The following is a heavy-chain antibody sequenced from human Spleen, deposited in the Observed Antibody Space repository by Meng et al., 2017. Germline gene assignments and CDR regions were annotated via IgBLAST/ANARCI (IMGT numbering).Heavy chain of an antibody. V-gene: IGHV1-2*06. CDR2: IDPNSGVT. CDR3: VRDEDISAAGKLFGDY. D-gene: IGHD6-13*01. Sequence: QGQRGQSGAEVKKPGASVKVSCKASGYTFPDYWLHWVRRAPGQGLDWMGRIDPNSGVTEYAQKFQGRVTVTGDTSISTAYMELSRLRSDDTAIYYCVRDEDISAAGKLFGDYWGQGTLVTVSS. CDR1: GYTFPDYW. J-gene: IGHJ4*02.